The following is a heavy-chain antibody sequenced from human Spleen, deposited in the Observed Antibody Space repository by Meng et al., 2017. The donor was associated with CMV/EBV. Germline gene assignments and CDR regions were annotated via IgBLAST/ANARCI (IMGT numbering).Heavy chain of an antibody. Sequence: GESLRISCAASGCTFSNYGMSWVRQAPGKGLEWVSAISGSGASTYYADSVKGRFTISRDNSKNTLHLQMNSLGAEDTAVYYCAKDLDLGAPGYYYGMDVWGQGTTVTVSS. V-gene: IGHV3-23*01. CDR1: GCTFSNYG. CDR3: AKDLDLGAPGYYYGMDV. J-gene: IGHJ6*02. CDR2: ISGSGAST. D-gene: IGHD3-16*01.